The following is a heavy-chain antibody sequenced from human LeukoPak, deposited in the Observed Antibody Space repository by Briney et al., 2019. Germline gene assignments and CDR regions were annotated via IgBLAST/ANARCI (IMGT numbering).Heavy chain of an antibody. Sequence: GRSLRLSCAASGFTFSSYGMHWVRQAPGKGLEWVSVIYYDGSNKYYADSVKGRFTISRDNSKNMLYLQMSSPRAEDTAVYYCAKPYLAGGAAGTFDSWGQGTLVTVSS. J-gene: IGHJ4*02. D-gene: IGHD6-13*01. V-gene: IGHV3-33*06. CDR3: AKPYLAGGAAGTFDS. CDR2: IYYDGSNK. CDR1: GFTFSSYG.